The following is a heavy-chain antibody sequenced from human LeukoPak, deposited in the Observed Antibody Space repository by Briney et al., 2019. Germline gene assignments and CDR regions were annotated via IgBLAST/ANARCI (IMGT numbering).Heavy chain of an antibody. Sequence: GGSLRLSCGASVFTFSSYAMSWVRQAPGKGLEWVSAISGSGGSTYYADSVKGRFTISRDNSKNTLYLQMNSLRAEDTAVYYCAKDRDIVATICDYWGQGTLVTVSS. D-gene: IGHD5-12*01. CDR2: ISGSGGST. V-gene: IGHV3-23*01. CDR3: AKDRDIVATICDY. CDR1: VFTFSSYA. J-gene: IGHJ4*02.